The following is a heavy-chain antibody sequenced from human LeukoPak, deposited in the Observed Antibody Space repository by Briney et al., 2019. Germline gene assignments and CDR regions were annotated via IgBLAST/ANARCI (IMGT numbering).Heavy chain of an antibody. CDR1: GYTFTSYY. V-gene: IGHV1-46*01. Sequence: ASVKVSCKASGYTFTSYYMHWVRQAPGQGLEWMGIINPSGGSTSYAQKFQGRVTMTRDTSISTAYMELSGLKSDDTAVYYCARFALGSIYHFDYWGQGTLVTVSS. CDR2: INPSGGST. CDR3: ARFALGSIYHFDY. D-gene: IGHD2-15*01. J-gene: IGHJ4*02.